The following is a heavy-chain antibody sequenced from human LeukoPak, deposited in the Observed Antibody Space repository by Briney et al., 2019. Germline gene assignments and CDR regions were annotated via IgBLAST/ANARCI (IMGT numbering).Heavy chain of an antibody. CDR1: GFTFSRYA. CDR2: IKQDGINK. Sequence: GGSLRLSCAASGFTFSRYAMHWVRQAPGKGLEWVANIKQDGINKYYVDSVKGRFTISRDNAKNSLFLQMNSLRAEDTAVYYCAELGITMIGGVWGKGTTVTISS. J-gene: IGHJ6*04. V-gene: IGHV3-7*01. CDR3: AELGITMIGGV. D-gene: IGHD3-10*02.